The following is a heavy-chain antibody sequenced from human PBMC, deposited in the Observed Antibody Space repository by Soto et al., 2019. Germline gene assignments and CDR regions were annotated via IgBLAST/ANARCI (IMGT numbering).Heavy chain of an antibody. V-gene: IGHV3-30*18. D-gene: IGHD3-22*01. CDR3: AKVEYYDSSDFDY. CDR1: GFTFSSYG. CDR2: ISYDGSNK. Sequence: GGSLRLSCAASGFTFSSYGMHWVRQAPGKGLEWVAVISYDGSNKYYADSVKGRFTISRDNSKNTLYLQMNSLRAEDTAVYYCAKVEYYDSSDFDYWGQGTLVTVSS. J-gene: IGHJ4*02.